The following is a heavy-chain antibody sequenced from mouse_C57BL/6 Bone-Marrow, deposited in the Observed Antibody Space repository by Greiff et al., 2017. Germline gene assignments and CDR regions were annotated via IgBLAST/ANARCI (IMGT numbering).Heavy chain of an antibody. J-gene: IGHJ4*01. D-gene: IGHD2-1*01. CDR3: ARERVYYGYYGAMHY. Sequence: VQLQQSGAELVRPGTSVKVSCKASGYAFTNYLIEWVKQRPGQGLEWIGVINPGSGGTNYNEKFKGKATLTADKSSSTAYMQLSSLTSEDSAVXFCARERVYYGYYGAMHYGGQGTSVTVSS. CDR1: GYAFTNYL. CDR2: INPGSGGT. V-gene: IGHV1-54*01.